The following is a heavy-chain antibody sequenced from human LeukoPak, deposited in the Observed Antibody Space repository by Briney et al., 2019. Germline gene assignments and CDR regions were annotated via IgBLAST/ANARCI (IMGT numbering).Heavy chain of an antibody. V-gene: IGHV3-11*06. CDR3: AREKLDSRGYVDY. D-gene: IGHD3-22*01. CDR2: ISISSSYI. J-gene: IGHJ4*02. CDR1: GFTFSDYY. Sequence: KPGGSLRLSCAASGFTFSDYYVSWIRQAPGKGLEWVSSISISSSYIYYADSVRGRFTISRDNAKNSLYLQMNSLRAEDTAVYYCAREKLDSRGYVDYWGQGTLVTVSS.